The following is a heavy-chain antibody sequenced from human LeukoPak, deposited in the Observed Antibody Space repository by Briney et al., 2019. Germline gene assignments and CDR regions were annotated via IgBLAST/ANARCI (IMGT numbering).Heavy chain of an antibody. CDR2: INPNSGGR. V-gene: IGHV1-2*02. CDR1: GYTFTDYY. D-gene: IGHD6-13*01. CDR3: ARFASLYSRSWYYAFDI. J-gene: IGHJ3*02. Sequence: AASVRVSCKASGYTFTDYYINWVRQAPGQGLEWMGWINPNSGGRNYAQKFQDRVSMTRDTSISTAYMELSSLRSDDTAVYYCARFASLYSRSWYYAFDIWGQGTMVTVSS.